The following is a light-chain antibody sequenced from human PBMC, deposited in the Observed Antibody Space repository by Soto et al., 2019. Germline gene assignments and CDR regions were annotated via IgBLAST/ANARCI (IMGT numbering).Light chain of an antibody. J-gene: IGKJ1*01. V-gene: IGKV1-5*03. CDR3: QQYNSYPPRT. CDR1: QSISSW. CDR2: KAS. Sequence: DIQMTQSPSTLSASVGDRVTITCRASQSISSWLAWYQQKPGKAPKLLIYKASSLESGVPSRFSGSGSGTELALTIISLQPDDFAAYYCQQYNSYPPRTFGQGTKVEIK.